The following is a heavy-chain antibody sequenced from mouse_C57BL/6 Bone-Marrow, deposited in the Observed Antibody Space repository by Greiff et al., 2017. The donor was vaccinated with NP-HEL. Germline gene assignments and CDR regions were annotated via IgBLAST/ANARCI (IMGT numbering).Heavy chain of an antibody. CDR1: GYTFTSYW. Sequence: QVQLQQPGAELVKPGASVKLSCKASGYTFTSYWMHWVKQRPGRGLEWIGRIDPNSGGTKYNEKFKGKATITVDKPASTAYMQLSSLTSEDTAVYYCAREDYYGSPLFDYWGQGTTLTVSS. CDR2: IDPNSGGT. D-gene: IGHD1-1*01. J-gene: IGHJ2*01. CDR3: AREDYYGSPLFDY. V-gene: IGHV1-72*01.